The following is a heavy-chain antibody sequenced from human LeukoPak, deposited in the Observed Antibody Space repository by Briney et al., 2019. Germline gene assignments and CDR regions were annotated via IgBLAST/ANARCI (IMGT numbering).Heavy chain of an antibody. J-gene: IGHJ4*02. D-gene: IGHD5-12*01. Sequence: ASVKVSCKASGYTFSSYTLSWLRQAPGQGLEWMGWINTNTGTPTHAQGFTGRFVFSLDSSVSTAYLQISSLQAEDIAVYYCVRQYSGYESLYFDSWGQGTLVTVSS. V-gene: IGHV7-4-1*02. CDR3: VRQYSGYESLYFDS. CDR2: INTNTGTP. CDR1: GYTFSSYT.